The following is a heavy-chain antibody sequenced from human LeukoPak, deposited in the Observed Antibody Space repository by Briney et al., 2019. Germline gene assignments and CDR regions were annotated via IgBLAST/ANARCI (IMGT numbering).Heavy chain of an antibody. V-gene: IGHV3-43*02. Sequence: PGGSLRLSCAASGFTFDDYAMHWVRQAPGKGLEWVSLISGDGGSTYYADSVKGRFTISRDNSKNSLYLQMNSLRADDTAVYYCARLDSSAWFSDYWGQGTLVTVSS. J-gene: IGHJ4*02. D-gene: IGHD6-19*01. CDR1: GFTFDDYA. CDR3: ARLDSSAWFSDY. CDR2: ISGDGGST.